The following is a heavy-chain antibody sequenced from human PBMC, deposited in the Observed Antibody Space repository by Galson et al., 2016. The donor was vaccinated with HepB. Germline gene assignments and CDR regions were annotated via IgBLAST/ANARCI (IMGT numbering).Heavy chain of an antibody. CDR1: GYSFTNHW. D-gene: IGHD6-13*01. CDR3: TRVVVAAGGDSDH. V-gene: IGHV5-51*01. Sequence: QSGAEVKKPGESLKISCKGSGYSFTNHWIGWVRQMPGRGLEWMGIIYPDDSDTRYSPSFQGQVTISADKSISPAYLQWSSLQASDSAMYYCTRVVVAAGGDSDHWGQGTLVTVSS. J-gene: IGHJ4*02. CDR2: IYPDDSDT.